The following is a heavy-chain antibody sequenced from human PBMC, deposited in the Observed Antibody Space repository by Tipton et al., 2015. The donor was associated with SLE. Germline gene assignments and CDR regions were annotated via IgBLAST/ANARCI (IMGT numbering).Heavy chain of an antibody. CDR3: ARDRYCSGGSCYTGWYFDL. D-gene: IGHD2-15*01. J-gene: IGHJ2*01. CDR2: IGTAGDT. Sequence: SLRLSCAASGFTFSSYDMHWVRQATGKGLEWVSAIGTAGDTYYPGSVKGRFTISRENAKNSLYLQMNSLRAGDTAVYYCARDRYCSGGSCYTGWYFDLWGRGTLATVSS. V-gene: IGHV3-13*04. CDR1: GFTFSSYD.